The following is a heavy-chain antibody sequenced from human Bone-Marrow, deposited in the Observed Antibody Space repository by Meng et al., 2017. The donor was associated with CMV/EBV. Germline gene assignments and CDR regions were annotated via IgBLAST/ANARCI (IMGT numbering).Heavy chain of an antibody. J-gene: IGHJ4*02. CDR3: ATRERGGLDY. D-gene: IGHD3-10*01. CDR1: GFTFTNYG. CDR2: IYHSGST. V-gene: IGHV4-34*08. Sequence: ESLKISCAASGFTFTNYGLNWVRQAPGKGLEWIGEIYHSGSTNYNPSLKSRVAISVDTPKNQFSLRLRSVTTADTAVYYCATRERGGLDYWGQGTLVTAPQ.